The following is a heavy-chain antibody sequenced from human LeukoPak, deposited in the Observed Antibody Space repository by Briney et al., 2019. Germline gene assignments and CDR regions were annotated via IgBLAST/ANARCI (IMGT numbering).Heavy chain of an antibody. D-gene: IGHD2-21*02. CDR1: GDSISRSSYY. Sequence: ASETLSLTCSVSGDSISRSSYYWAWIRQSPGKGLEWIGSIYYSGSTHYSSSFKSRLTMSVDTSQNQFSLHLSSVTVADTAIYYCARNSSTTLDRIRTAIGFDHWGWGTQVTVSS. CDR2: IYYSGST. CDR3: ARNSSTTLDRIRTAIGFDH. V-gene: IGHV4-39*01. J-gene: IGHJ4*02.